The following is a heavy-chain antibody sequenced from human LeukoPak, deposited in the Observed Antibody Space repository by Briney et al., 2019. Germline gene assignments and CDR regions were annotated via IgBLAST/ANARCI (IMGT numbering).Heavy chain of an antibody. D-gene: IGHD2-21*02. J-gene: IGHJ3*01. V-gene: IGHV4-31*03. Sequence: PSETLSLTCSVSGDSIKNGDYYWSWIRQHPGKGLEWIGYVYYRGSSYKNPSLKSRVTISVDSSKNQFALKLTSVTAADTPVYYGASRQSCTSSRDCHFREPCDLWGQGTMVLVSS. CDR1: GDSIKNGDYY. CDR3: ASRQSCTSSRDCHFREPCDL. CDR2: VYYRGSS.